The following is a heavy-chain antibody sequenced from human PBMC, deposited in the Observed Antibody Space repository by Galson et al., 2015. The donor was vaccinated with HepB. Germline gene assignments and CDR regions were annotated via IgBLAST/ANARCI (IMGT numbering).Heavy chain of an antibody. CDR3: ATDPARMSNYGFGGYYYGMDV. CDR2: FDPEDGET. V-gene: IGHV1-24*01. Sequence: SVKVSCKVSGYTLTELPMHWVRQAPGKGLEWMGGFDPEDGETIYAQKFQGRVTMTEDTSTDTAYMELSSLRSEDTAVYYCATDPARMSNYGFGGYYYGMDVWGQGTTVTVSS. J-gene: IGHJ6*02. D-gene: IGHD3-10*01. CDR1: GYTLTELP.